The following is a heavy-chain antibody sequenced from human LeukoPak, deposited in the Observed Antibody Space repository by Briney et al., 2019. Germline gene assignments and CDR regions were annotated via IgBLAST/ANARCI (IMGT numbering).Heavy chain of an antibody. CDR2: IYYSGST. J-gene: IGHJ4*02. Sequence: SETLSLTCTVSGYSISSSSYYWGWIRQPPGKGLEWIGSIYYSGSTHYNPSLKSRVTISVDTSKNQFSLKLSSVTAADTAVYYCARDGEMGTIENYFDYWGQGTLVTVSS. V-gene: IGHV4-39*07. D-gene: IGHD5-24*01. CDR3: ARDGEMGTIENYFDY. CDR1: GYSISSSSYY.